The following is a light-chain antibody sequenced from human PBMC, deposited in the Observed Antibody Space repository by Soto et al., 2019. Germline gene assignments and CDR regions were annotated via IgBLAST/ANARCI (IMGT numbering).Light chain of an antibody. V-gene: IGKV1-12*01. CDR1: RGSSSW. CDR3: QHANILPIT. Sequence: EIQMTQTPYSVSASVGDRVAITCLASRGSSSWLAWYQQIPGKAPKLLIYAASSLQSGVPSRCSGSGSGTDCTLTISILQPEDFSTYYCQHANILPITSAQG. CDR2: AAS. J-gene: IGKJ5*01.